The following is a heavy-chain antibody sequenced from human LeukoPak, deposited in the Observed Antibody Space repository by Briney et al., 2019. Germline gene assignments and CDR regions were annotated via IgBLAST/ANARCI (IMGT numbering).Heavy chain of an antibody. CDR1: GFIFNNYA. CDR2: ISGTGGST. J-gene: IGHJ4*02. Sequence: GGSLRLSCAASGFIFNNYAMSWVRQAPGQGLEWVSGISGTGGSTYYADSVKGRFTISRDNSKNTLYLQMNSLRAEDTAVYYCAKAFAGSGSQLDYWGQGTLVTVSS. V-gene: IGHV3-23*01. CDR3: AKAFAGSGSQLDY. D-gene: IGHD3-10*01.